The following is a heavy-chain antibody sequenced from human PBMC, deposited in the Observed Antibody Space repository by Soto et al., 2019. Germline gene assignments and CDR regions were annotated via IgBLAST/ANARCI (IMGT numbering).Heavy chain of an antibody. V-gene: IGHV5-51*01. CDR2: IYPGDSDT. CDR3: AKVDTAMVNGFDY. Sequence: GESLKISCKGSGYSFTSYWIGWVRQMPGKGLEWMGIIYPGDSDTRHSPSFQGQVTISADKSISTAYLQWSSLKASDTAMYYCAKVDTAMVNGFDYWGQGSLVTVSS. D-gene: IGHD5-18*01. J-gene: IGHJ4*02. CDR1: GYSFTSYW.